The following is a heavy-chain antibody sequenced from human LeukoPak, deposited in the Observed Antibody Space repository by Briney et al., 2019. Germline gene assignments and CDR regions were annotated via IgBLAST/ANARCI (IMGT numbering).Heavy chain of an antibody. CDR3: SRESPRTDRSLNYFDY. CDR1: GFTYSSFC. Sequence: GGSLRLSCAASGFTYSSFCMRWVRQPPGKGPEWVASIKQDGSEKYYVASVKGRFTISRDNAKNSLYLQMDGLRDEDTAVYFYSRESPRTDRSLNYFDYWGQGTLVTVSS. V-gene: IGHV3-7*01. J-gene: IGHJ4*02. D-gene: IGHD3-16*02. CDR2: IKQDGSEK.